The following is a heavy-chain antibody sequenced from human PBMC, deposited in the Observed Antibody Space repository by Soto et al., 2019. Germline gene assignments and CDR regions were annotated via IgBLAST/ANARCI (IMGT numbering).Heavy chain of an antibody. CDR1: GFTFSSYS. Sequence: EVQLVESGGGLVKPGGSLRLSCAASGFTFSSYSMNWVRQAPGKGLEWVSSISSSSSYIYYADSVKGRFTISRDNAKNSLYLQMNSLRAEDTAVYYCARDQGGFLEWLLFCIDYWGQGTLVTVSS. J-gene: IGHJ4*02. D-gene: IGHD3-3*01. CDR3: ARDQGGFLEWLLFCIDY. V-gene: IGHV3-21*01. CDR2: ISSSSSYI.